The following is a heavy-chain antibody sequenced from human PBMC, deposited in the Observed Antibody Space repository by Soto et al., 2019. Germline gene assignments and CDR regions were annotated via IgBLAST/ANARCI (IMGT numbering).Heavy chain of an antibody. Sequence: QVQLQESGPGLVKPSQTLSLTCTVSGGSISSGDYYWSWIRQHPGKGLEWIGYIYYSGSTYYNPSLKSRVTISVDTSKNHFSLKLSSVTAADTAVYYCARRWRCSRPGLAPWGQGTLVTVSS. V-gene: IGHV4-31*03. J-gene: IGHJ5*02. D-gene: IGHD2-8*02. CDR2: IYYSGST. CDR1: GGSISSGDYY. CDR3: ARRWRCSRPGLAP.